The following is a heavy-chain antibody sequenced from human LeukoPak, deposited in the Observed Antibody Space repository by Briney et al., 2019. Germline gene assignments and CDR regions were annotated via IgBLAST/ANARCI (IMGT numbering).Heavy chain of an antibody. CDR1: GGSISSSSYY. CDR2: IYYNGNT. J-gene: IGHJ4*02. CDR3: AATIVVAGMSFPYFDY. V-gene: IGHV4-39*01. D-gene: IGHD2-15*01. Sequence: PSETLSLTCTVSGGSISSSSYYWGWIRQAPGKGLEWIGSIYYNGNTYYSPGPSLKSRVTISADKSKNQFSLKLSSVTAADAAVYYCAATIVVAGMSFPYFDYWGQGTLVTVPS.